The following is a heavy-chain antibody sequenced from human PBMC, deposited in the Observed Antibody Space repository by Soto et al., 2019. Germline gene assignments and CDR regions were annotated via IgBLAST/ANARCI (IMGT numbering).Heavy chain of an antibody. CDR2: INHSGST. D-gene: IGHD3-10*01. CDR3: ARSRIIYGSGSLSWFDL. Sequence: SETLSLTCAVYGGSFSGYYWSWIRQPPGKGLEWIGEINHSGSTNYNPSLKSRVTISVDTSKNQFSLKLSSVTAADTAVYYCARSRIIYGSGSLSWFDLWGPGTLVTVFS. V-gene: IGHV4-34*01. CDR1: GGSFSGYY. J-gene: IGHJ5*02.